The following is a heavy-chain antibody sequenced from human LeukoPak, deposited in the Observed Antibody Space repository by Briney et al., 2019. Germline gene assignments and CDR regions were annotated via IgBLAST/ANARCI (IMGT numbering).Heavy chain of an antibody. Sequence: GRSLRLSCAASGFTFRSYGMHWVRQAPGKVLEWVAVISYDGSKEYYADSVKGRFAISRDNSKSTLYLQMNRLRAEDTAVYYCAKDLADYYDSSGYYPDYWGQGTLVTVSS. CDR1: GFTFRSYG. J-gene: IGHJ4*02. D-gene: IGHD3-22*01. CDR3: AKDLADYYDSSGYYPDY. V-gene: IGHV3-30*18. CDR2: ISYDGSKE.